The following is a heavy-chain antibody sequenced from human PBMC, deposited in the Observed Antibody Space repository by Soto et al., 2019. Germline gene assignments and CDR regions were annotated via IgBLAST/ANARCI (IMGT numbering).Heavy chain of an antibody. CDR3: ASPRWKYAESGFLEWLDSGMDV. J-gene: IGHJ6*02. V-gene: IGHV3-53*01. D-gene: IGHD3-3*01. CDR2: IYSVVST. CDR1: EFTVSSNY. Sequence: PGGSLTLSCAASEFTVSSNYMSWVRQAPGKGLEWGSVIYSVVSTYYSDSVKGRFTISRDNSKNTLYLQMTSLRAEETAVYYCASPRWKYAESGFLEWLDSGMDVWGQGTTVTVSS.